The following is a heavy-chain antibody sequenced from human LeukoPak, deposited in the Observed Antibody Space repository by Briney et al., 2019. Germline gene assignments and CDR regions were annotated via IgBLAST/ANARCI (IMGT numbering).Heavy chain of an antibody. CDR1: GGSISSSSYY. CDR2: IYYTGST. CDR3: ARHLYSYGKSYFDY. V-gene: IGHV4-39*01. Sequence: PSETLSLTCTVSGGSISSSSYYWGWIRQPPGKGLEWTASIYYTGSTYDNPSLKSRVTISVDTSKNQFSLKLSSVTAADTAVYYCARHLYSYGKSYFDYWGQGTLVTVSS. D-gene: IGHD5-18*01. J-gene: IGHJ4*02.